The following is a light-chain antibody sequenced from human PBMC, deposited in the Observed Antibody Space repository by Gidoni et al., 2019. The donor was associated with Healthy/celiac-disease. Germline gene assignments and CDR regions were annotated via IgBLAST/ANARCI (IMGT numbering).Light chain of an antibody. CDR1: QSVSSD. CDR3: QQYNNWPRT. J-gene: IGKJ1*01. CDR2: GAS. Sequence: EIVMTQSSSTLSVPPGERHTLSCRASQSVSSDLAWYQQKPGQAPRLLIYGASTRATGIPARFSGRGSGTEFTLTISSLQSEDFAVYCCQQYNNWPRTFXXXTKVEIK. V-gene: IGKV3-15*01.